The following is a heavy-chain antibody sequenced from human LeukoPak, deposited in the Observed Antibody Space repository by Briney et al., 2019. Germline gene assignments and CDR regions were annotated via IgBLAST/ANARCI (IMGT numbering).Heavy chain of an antibody. CDR3: AKDLGSGWYYFDN. J-gene: IGHJ4*02. CDR1: GFTFRTYG. D-gene: IGHD6-19*01. Sequence: GGSLRLSCAASGFTFRTYGMQWVRQAPGKGLEWVAAIWYDGSEKYYADSVKGRFTISRDNFKNKLYLQMDSLRVEDTAVYYCAKDLGSGWYYFDNWGQGTLVTVSS. CDR2: IWYDGSEK. V-gene: IGHV3-33*06.